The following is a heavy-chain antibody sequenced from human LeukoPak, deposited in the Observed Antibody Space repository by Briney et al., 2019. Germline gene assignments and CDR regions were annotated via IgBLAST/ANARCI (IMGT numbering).Heavy chain of an antibody. V-gene: IGHV3-23*01. Sequence: GESVTLSCAASGLTLRIYAMRWVRHAPEGGREWVSAIFSSGGSTYHGDSVTGRLTISRDNSKNTLYLQMNSLRAEDTAVYYCAKGPRQQWRNYYSYYYMDVWGKGTTVTVSS. CDR2: IFSSGGST. D-gene: IGHD6-19*01. CDR3: AKGPRQQWRNYYSYYYMDV. CDR1: GLTLRIYA. J-gene: IGHJ6*03.